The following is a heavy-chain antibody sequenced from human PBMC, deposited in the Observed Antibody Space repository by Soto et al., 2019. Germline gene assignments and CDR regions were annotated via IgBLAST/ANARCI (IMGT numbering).Heavy chain of an antibody. J-gene: IGHJ4*02. CDR1: GGSVSSGSYY. D-gene: IGHD2-8*01. CDR2: IYYSGST. Sequence: SETLSLTCTVSGGSVSSGSYYWSWIRQPPGKGLEWIGYIYYSGSTNYNPSLKSRVTISVDTSKNQFSLKLSSVTAADTAVYYCARDKCLSLGCYHDYWGQGTLVTVSS. CDR3: ARDKCLSLGCYHDY. V-gene: IGHV4-61*01.